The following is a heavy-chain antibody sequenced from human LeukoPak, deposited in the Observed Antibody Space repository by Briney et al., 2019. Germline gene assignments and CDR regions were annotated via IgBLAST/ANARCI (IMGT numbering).Heavy chain of an antibody. CDR3: ARDGPYCSSTSCYEYYYYMDV. J-gene: IGHJ6*03. CDR2: IYYSGST. D-gene: IGHD2-2*01. Sequence: SETLSLTCTVSGGSISSDYWSWIRQPAGKGLEWIGSIYYSGSTYYNPSLKSRVTISVDTSNNQFSLNLTSVTAADTAVYYCARDGPYCSSTSCYEYYYYMDVWGKGTTVTISS. V-gene: IGHV4-4*07. CDR1: GGSISSDY.